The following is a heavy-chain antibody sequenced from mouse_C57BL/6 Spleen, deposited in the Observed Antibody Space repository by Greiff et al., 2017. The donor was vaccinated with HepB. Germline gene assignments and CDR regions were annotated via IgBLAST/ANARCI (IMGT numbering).Heavy chain of an antibody. J-gene: IGHJ3*01. V-gene: IGHV1-22*01. CDR2: INPNNGGT. CDR1: GYTFTDYN. Sequence: VQLKESGPELVKPGASVKMSCKASGYTFTDYNMHWVKQSHGKSLEWIGYINPNNGGTSYNQKFKGKATLTVNKSSSTAYMELRSLTSEESAVYYCARRDYYGSSFAYWGQGTLVTVSA. D-gene: IGHD1-1*01. CDR3: ARRDYYGSSFAY.